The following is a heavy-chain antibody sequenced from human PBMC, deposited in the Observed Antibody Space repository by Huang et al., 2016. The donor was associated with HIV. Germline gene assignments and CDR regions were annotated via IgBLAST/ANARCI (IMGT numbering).Heavy chain of an antibody. V-gene: IGHV4-34*01. CDR3: ARPRMTEGNSDSTWSFFDS. CDR1: GGAFSGHY. Sequence: QVRLHQWGTGVLKPSETLSLKCAVYGGAFSGHYWTWIRQSPGKGLEWIGEIDHRGTAPSNPSLKSRLTLSVDTSKSQFYLNLTSGTATDTATYYCARPRMTEGNSDSTWSFFDSWGQGTLVIVSS. CDR2: IDHRGTA. J-gene: IGHJ4*02. D-gene: IGHD3-9*01.